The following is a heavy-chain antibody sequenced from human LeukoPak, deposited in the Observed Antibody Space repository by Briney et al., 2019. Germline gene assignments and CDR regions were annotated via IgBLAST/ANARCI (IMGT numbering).Heavy chain of an antibody. CDR3: ARDANYYGSGSYYNGGGMDV. D-gene: IGHD3-10*01. CDR1: GFTFSSYE. CDR2: ISSSGSTI. Sequence: GGSLRLSCAASGFTFSSYEMNWVRQAPGKGLEWVSYISSSGSTIYYADSVKSRFTISRDNAKNSLYLQMNSLRAEDTAVYYCARDANYYGSGSYYNGGGMDVWGQGTTVTVSS. V-gene: IGHV3-48*03. J-gene: IGHJ6*02.